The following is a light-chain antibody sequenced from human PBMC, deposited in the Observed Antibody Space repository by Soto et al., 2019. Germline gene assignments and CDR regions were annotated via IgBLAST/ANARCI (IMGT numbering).Light chain of an antibody. V-gene: IGLV2-14*01. J-gene: IGLJ2*01. Sequence: QSVLTQPPSVSGSPGQSVTISCTGTSSDVGGYNYVSWYQQHPGKAPKLMIYDVSNRPSGVSNRFSGSKSGNTASLTISGLQAEDEADYYCSSYTGSSTLVVFGGGTKVTVL. CDR1: SSDVGGYNY. CDR3: SSYTGSSTLVV. CDR2: DVS.